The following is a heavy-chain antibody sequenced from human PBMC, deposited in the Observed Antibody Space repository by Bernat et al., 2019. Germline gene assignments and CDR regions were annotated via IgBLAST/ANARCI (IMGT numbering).Heavy chain of an antibody. CDR2: ISYDGSNK. Sequence: QVQLVESGGGVVQPGRSLRLSCAASGFTFSSYGMHWVRQAPGKGLEWVAVISYDGSNKYYADSVKGRFTISRDKSKNTLYLQMNSLRAEDTAVYYCASSIAVAGTGYFDYWGQGTLVTVSS. V-gene: IGHV3-30*03. CDR1: GFTFSSYG. CDR3: ASSIAVAGTGYFDY. J-gene: IGHJ4*02. D-gene: IGHD6-19*01.